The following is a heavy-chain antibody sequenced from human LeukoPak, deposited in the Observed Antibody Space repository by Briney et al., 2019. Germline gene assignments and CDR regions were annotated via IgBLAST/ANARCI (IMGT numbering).Heavy chain of an antibody. CDR2: IYSGGST. J-gene: IGHJ3*02. CDR1: GFTVSSNY. V-gene: IGHV3-53*01. D-gene: IGHD3-22*01. Sequence: GRSLRLSCAASGFTVSSNYMSWVRQAPGKGLEWVSVIYSGGSTYYADSVKGRFTISRDNSKNTLYLQMNSLRAEDTAVYYCARAYYDSSGLDAFDIWGQGTMVTVSS. CDR3: ARAYYDSSGLDAFDI.